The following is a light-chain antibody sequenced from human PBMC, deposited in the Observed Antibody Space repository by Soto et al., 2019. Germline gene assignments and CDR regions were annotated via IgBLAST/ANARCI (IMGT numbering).Light chain of an antibody. V-gene: IGKV3D-15*01. J-gene: IGKJ5*01. CDR2: ATA. CDR3: QQYYNWPPIT. CDR1: QSVIRIN. Sequence: ETVLTQSPATLSSSPGERATLSCRASQSVIRINLPWYQQKPGHALSLLIYATASRATGIPDRFSGSGCGTEFSLSIISLQYADFAVDYCQQYYNWPPITFGQGTRLEIK.